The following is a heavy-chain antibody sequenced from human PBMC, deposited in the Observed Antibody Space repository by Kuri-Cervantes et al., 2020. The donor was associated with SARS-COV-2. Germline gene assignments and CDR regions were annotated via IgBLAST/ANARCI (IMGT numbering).Heavy chain of an antibody. CDR1: GGSISSSSYY. D-gene: IGHD3-22*01. CDR3: ARGVYYDSSGYYLGDAFDI. V-gene: IGHV4-39*01. CDR2: IYYSGST. Sequence: GSLRLSCTVSGGSISSSSYYWGWIRQPPGKGLEWIGSIYYSGSTYYNPSLKSRVTISVDTSKNQFSLKLSSVTAADTAVYYCARGVYYDSSGYYLGDAFDIWGQGTMVTVSS. J-gene: IGHJ3*02.